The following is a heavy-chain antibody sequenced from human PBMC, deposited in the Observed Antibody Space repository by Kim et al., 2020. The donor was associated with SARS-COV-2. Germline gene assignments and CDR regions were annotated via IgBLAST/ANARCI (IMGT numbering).Heavy chain of an antibody. CDR2: TYWAGSI. CDR3: VRERRHDWNDWYAFDV. J-gene: IGHJ3*01. V-gene: IGHV3-53*01. Sequence: VGSLRLSCAASGLTVSQNCVAWVRQAPGKGLEWVSSTYWAGSIYYADSVKGRFTISRDNSKNNVYLQMNSLRVADTAIYYCVRERRHDWNDWYAFDVWG. CDR1: GLTVSQNC. D-gene: IGHD1-1*01.